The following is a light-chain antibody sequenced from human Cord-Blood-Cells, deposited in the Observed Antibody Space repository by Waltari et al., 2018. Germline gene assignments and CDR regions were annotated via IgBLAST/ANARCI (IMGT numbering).Light chain of an antibody. Sequence: QSALTQPASVSGSPGQSITISCTGTRSDVGSYNLVPWYQQHPGKAPKRMIYEGSKRPSGVSNRFSGSKSGNTASLTISGLQAEDEADYYCCSYAGSSTWVFGGGTKLTVL. V-gene: IGLV2-23*01. CDR1: RSDVGSYNL. CDR2: EGS. CDR3: CSYAGSSTWV. J-gene: IGLJ3*02.